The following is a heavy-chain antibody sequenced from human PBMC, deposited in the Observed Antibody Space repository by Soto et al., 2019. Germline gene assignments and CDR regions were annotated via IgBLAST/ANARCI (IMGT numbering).Heavy chain of an antibody. D-gene: IGHD5-18*01. CDR1: GGSISSSSNY. J-gene: IGHJ5*02. CDR3: ARVSRERIQLWFRRDPPGWFDP. Sequence: QLQLQESGPGLVKPSETLSLTCAVSGGSISSSSNYWGWIRQPPGKGLEWIGSIYFNGSPYYSPSLKSRVTISVDTSKNQFSLKLSSVTAADTAVYYCARVSRERIQLWFRRDPPGWFDPWGQGTLVTVSS. V-gene: IGHV4-39*07. CDR2: IYFNGSP.